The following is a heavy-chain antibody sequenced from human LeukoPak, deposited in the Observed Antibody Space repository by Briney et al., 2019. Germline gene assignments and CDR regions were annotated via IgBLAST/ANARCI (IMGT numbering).Heavy chain of an antibody. D-gene: IGHD4/OR15-4a*01. CDR3: ARVFGAGYSDY. CDR1: GFTFSNYW. V-gene: IGHV3-74*01. J-gene: IGHJ4*02. Sequence: PGGALRLSCSASGFTFSNYWMDLVRPASREGVVWVSRINSDGINTSYADSVKGRFTISRDNAKNSLYLQMNSLRAEDTAVYYCARVFGAGYSDYWGQGTLVTVSS. CDR2: INSDGINT.